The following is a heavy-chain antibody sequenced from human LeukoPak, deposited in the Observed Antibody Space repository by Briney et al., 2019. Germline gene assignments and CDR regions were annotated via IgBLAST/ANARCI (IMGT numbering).Heavy chain of an antibody. J-gene: IGHJ6*03. V-gene: IGHV4-34*01. CDR3: ARLRSCSSTSCYGGYYYYYYMDV. Sequence: SETLSLTCAVYGGSFSGYYWSWIRQPPGKGLEWIGEINHSGSTNYNPSLKSRVTISVDTSKNQFSLKLSSVTAADTAVYYCARLRSCSSTSCYGGYYYYYYMDVWGKGTTVTISS. CDR2: INHSGST. D-gene: IGHD2-2*01. CDR1: GGSFSGYY.